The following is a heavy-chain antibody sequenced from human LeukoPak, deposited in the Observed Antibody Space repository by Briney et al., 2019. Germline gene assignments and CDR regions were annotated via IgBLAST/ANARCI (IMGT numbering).Heavy chain of an antibody. CDR2: VTPTGGTT. CDR1: GFSFNTYT. J-gene: IGHJ4*01. D-gene: IGHD6-6*01. CDR3: VKDQRAVRPPFDY. V-gene: IGHV3-23*01. Sequence: GGSLRLSCAASGFSFNTYTMNWVRQAPGKGLEWVSLVTPTGGTTSYADSAKGRFTISRDNSKSTLYLQMNSLRAEDTALYYCVKDQRAVRPPFDYWGHGTLVTVSS.